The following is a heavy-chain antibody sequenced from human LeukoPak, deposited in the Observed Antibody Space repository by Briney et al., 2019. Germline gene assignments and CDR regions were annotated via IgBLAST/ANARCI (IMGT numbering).Heavy chain of an antibody. Sequence: ASVKVSCKASGYTFTSSALNWVRQAPGQGLEWMGWINTSTGNPTYAQDFTGRFVFSLDTSVSTAYLHISSLEAEDTAIYYCATDLKKGDSGCFDYWGQGTLVTVSS. J-gene: IGHJ4*02. CDR1: GYTFTSSA. D-gene: IGHD6-19*01. CDR2: INTSTGNP. V-gene: IGHV7-4-1*02. CDR3: ATDLKKGDSGCFDY.